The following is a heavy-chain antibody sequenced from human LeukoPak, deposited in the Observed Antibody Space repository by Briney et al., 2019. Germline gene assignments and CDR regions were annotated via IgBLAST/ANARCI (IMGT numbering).Heavy chain of an antibody. D-gene: IGHD4-17*01. V-gene: IGHV3-15*01. CDR3: TTDDGDYDGWLDP. CDR1: GFTFSNAW. CDR2: IKSKTDGGTT. Sequence: NAGGSLRLSCAASGFTFSNAWMSWVRQAPGKGLEWVGRIKSKTDGGTTDYAAPVKGRFTISRDDSKNTLYLQMNSLKTEDTAVYYCTTDDGDYDGWLDPWGQGTLVTVSS. J-gene: IGHJ5*02.